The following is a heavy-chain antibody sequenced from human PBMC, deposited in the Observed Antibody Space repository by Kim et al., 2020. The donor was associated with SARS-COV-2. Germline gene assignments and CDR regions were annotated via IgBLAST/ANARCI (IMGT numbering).Heavy chain of an antibody. CDR2: ISSGSDYI. Sequence: GGSLRLSCAASGFIFRTYSINWVRQAPGKGLEWVSTISSGSDYIYYADSVKGRFTISRDNARNSVYLQMSSLRAEDTAVYYCTRDLRTGMPRGFDYWGQGTPVTVSS. J-gene: IGHJ4*02. D-gene: IGHD2-2*01. CDR3: TRDLRTGMPRGFDY. CDR1: GFIFRTYS. V-gene: IGHV3-21*01.